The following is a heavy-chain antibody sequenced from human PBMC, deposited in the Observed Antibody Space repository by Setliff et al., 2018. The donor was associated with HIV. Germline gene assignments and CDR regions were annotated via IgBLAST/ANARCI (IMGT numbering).Heavy chain of an antibody. CDR3: AKDGDYSNNLYDAFDI. J-gene: IGHJ3*02. CDR1: GFTFSNYA. D-gene: IGHD3-16*01. Sequence: GGSLRLSCAASGFTFSNYAMSWVRQAPGKGLEWVSGISGSAGATYYADSVKGRFTIPRDNSKNTLDLQMNSLRPEDTAVYYCAKDGDYSNNLYDAFDIWGQGTMVTVS. CDR2: ISGSAGAT. V-gene: IGHV3-23*01.